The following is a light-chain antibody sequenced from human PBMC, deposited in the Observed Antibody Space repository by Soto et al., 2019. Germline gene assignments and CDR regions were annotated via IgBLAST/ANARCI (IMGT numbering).Light chain of an antibody. CDR3: QQSYRTVYT. J-gene: IGKJ2*01. Sequence: ETVLTQSPATPSLSPGERATLSCGASRGISSYLGWYQQKPGQPPRLLIYEASNRATGIPARFSGSGSGTDFTLTISSLQPEDFASYYCQQSYRTVYTFGQGTKVDIK. CDR2: EAS. V-gene: IGKV3-11*01. CDR1: RGISSY.